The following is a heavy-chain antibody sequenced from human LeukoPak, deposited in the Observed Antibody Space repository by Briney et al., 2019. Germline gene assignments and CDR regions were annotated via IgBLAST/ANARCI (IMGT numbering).Heavy chain of an antibody. V-gene: IGHV6-1*01. J-gene: IGHJ4*02. Sequence: SQTLSLTCAISGDSVSSNSVGWHWIRQSPSRGLEWLGRTYYRSKWKTEYAESVKSRITINPDTSNNQFSLQLNSVTPEDTAVYYCARSTHGLIGHDYWGQGTLVTVSS. CDR3: ARSTHGLIGHDY. CDR2: TYYRSKWKT. CDR1: GDSVSSNSVG. D-gene: IGHD4-17*01.